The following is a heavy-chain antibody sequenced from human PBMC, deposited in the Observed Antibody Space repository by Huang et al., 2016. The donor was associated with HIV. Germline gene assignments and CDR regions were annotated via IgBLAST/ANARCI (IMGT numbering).Heavy chain of an antibody. CDR1: GGSLSGYY. D-gene: IGHD3-10*01. J-gene: IGHJ5*02. CDR3: ARDATKNPRGWFDP. V-gene: IGHV4-34*02. CDR2: INHLGIA. Sequence: QVHLQQWGAGLLKSAETLSLTCAVYGGSLSGYYWSWLRQTPGQGLEWIGEINHLGIASYNPSLKRRVSISMDGSKKQCSLKLRSISYADTAVYCCARDATKNPRGWFDPWGQGTLVTVSS.